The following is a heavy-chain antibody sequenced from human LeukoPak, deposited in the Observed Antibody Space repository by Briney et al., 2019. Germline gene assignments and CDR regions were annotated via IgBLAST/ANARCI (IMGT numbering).Heavy chain of an antibody. CDR2: ISGYNGNA. CDR1: GYTFTNYG. D-gene: IGHD6-6*01. V-gene: IGHV1-18*01. CDR3: ARSSAEVLNYYYYAMDV. Sequence: ASVKVSCKASGYTFTNYGISWIRQAPGQGLEWVGWISGYNGNANYPQKLQGRVTMTTDTSTSTSYMELRSLRSDDTAVYYCARSSAEVLNYYYYAMDVWAQGTTDTVSS. J-gene: IGHJ6*02.